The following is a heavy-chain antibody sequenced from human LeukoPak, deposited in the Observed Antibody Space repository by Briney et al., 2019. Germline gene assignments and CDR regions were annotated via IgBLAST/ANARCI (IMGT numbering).Heavy chain of an antibody. CDR3: VKDPRPGNLEGSSWYYYFGMDV. CDR1: GFMFSSYG. Sequence: PGRSLRLSCEASGFMFSSYGMHWVRQAPGKGLEWVALISDDGTNRFFADSVNGRFSISRDNSKNMVFLQMNSLRAEDSAVYYCVKDPRPGNLEGSSWYYYFGMDVWGQGTTVTVSS. CDR2: ISDDGTNR. J-gene: IGHJ6*02. V-gene: IGHV3-30*18. D-gene: IGHD3-3*01.